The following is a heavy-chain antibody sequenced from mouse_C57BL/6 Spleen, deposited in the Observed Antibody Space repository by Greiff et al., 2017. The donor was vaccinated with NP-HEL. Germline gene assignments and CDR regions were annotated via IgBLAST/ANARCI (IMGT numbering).Heavy chain of an antibody. J-gene: IGHJ3*01. Sequence: EVKLQESGPGLVKPSQSLSLTCSVTGYSITSGYYWNWIRQFPGNKLEWMGYISYDGSNNYNPSLKNRISITRDPSKNQFFLKLNSVTTEDTATYYCARGGNSPWFAYWGQGTLVTVSA. CDR1: GYSITSGYY. CDR2: ISYDGSN. V-gene: IGHV3-6*01. D-gene: IGHD2-1*01. CDR3: ARGGNSPWFAY.